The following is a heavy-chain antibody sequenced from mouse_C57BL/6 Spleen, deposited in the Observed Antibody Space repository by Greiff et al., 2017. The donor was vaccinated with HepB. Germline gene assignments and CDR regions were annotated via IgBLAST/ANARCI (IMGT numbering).Heavy chain of an antibody. CDR1: GYAFSSSW. CDR3: ASERDSFDY. J-gene: IGHJ2*01. V-gene: IGHV1-82*01. CDR2: IYPGDGDT. Sequence: VQLQESGPELVKPGASVKISCKASGYAFSSSWMNWVKQRPGKGLGWIGRIYPGDGDTNYNGKFKGKATLTADKSSSTAYMQLSGLTSEDSAVYFCASERDSFDYWGQGTTLTVSS.